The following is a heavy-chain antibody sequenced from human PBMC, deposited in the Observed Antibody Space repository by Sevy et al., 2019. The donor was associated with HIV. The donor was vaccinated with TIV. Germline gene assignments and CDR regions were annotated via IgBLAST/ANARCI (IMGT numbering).Heavy chain of an antibody. J-gene: IGHJ4*02. CDR2: LKSDVYGGTV. V-gene: IGHV3-49*04. D-gene: IGHD6-13*01. CDR1: GFTFGDYC. Sequence: GGCLRLSCTASGFTFGDYCMSWVRQAPGKGLEWVAFLKSDVYGGTVDHAASVRGRFVISRDDSKTIAYLQMNDLKTDDTGVYYCTRWKAAQSIFDYWGQGALVTVSS. CDR3: TRWKAAQSIFDY.